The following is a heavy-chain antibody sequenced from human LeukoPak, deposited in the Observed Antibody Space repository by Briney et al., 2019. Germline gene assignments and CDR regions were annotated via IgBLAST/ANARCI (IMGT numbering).Heavy chain of an antibody. J-gene: IGHJ6*02. CDR3: ARIPRAYYYYGMDV. CDR2: ISSSSSYI. Sequence: PGDSLRLSCAASGFTFSSYSMNWVRQAPGKGLEWVSSISSSSSYIYYADSVKGRFTISRDNAKNSLYLQMNSLRAEDTAVYYCARIPRAYYYYGMDVWGQGTTVTVSS. V-gene: IGHV3-21*01. CDR1: GFTFSSYS.